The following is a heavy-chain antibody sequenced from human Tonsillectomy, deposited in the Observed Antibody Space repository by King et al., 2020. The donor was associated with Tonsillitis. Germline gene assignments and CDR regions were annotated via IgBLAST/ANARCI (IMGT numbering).Heavy chain of an antibody. CDR3: ARLGDGYKYDY. J-gene: IGHJ4*02. Sequence: QLVQSGAEVKKPGSSVKVSCRASGETFSSFVINWVRQAPGQGLEWMGTIIPMFGTTNYAQDFQGRVTITADESTSTAYMELSSLRSEDTAVYYCARLGDGYKYDYWGQGTLVTVSS. D-gene: IGHD5-24*01. CDR2: IIPMFGTT. V-gene: IGHV1-69*18. CDR1: GETFSSFV.